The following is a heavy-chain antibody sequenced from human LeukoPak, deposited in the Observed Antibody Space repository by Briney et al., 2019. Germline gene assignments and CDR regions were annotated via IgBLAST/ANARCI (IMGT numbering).Heavy chain of an antibody. CDR2: INPKSGGT. CDR3: ATYYYDSSGYYFDY. D-gene: IGHD3-22*01. CDR1: GYTFTGYY. J-gene: IGHJ4*02. Sequence: ASVKVSCKASGYTFTGYYMHWVRQAPGQGLEWMGWINPKSGGTNSAQKFQGRVTMTRDTSISTAYMEVSRLRSDDTAVYYCATYYYDSSGYYFDYWGQGTLVTVSS. V-gene: IGHV1-2*02.